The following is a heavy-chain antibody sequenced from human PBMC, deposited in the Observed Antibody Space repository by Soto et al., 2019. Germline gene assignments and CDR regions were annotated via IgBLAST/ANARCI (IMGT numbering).Heavy chain of an antibody. CDR3: AKDPHIAVAGTVAY. CDR1: GFTFSSYA. J-gene: IGHJ4*02. D-gene: IGHD6-19*01. Sequence: PGGSLRLSCAASGFTFSSYAMSWVRQAPGKGLEWVSAISGSGGSTYYADSVKGRFTISRDNSKNTLYLQMNSLRAEDTAVYYCAKDPHIAVAGTVAYWGQGTLVTVSS. V-gene: IGHV3-23*01. CDR2: ISGSGGST.